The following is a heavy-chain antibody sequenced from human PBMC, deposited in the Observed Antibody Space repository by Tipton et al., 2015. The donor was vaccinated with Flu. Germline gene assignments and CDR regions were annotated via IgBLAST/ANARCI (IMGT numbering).Heavy chain of an antibody. V-gene: IGHV4-59*01. Sequence: TLSLTCTVSGASISNYYWSWIRQPPGKGLDLIGYIAYRGSTNYSPSLNNRVTISLDTSKNQLPLKLNSVTAADTAVYYCARRSGGYGYGGMDVWGQGTTVTVSS. J-gene: IGHJ6*02. CDR1: GASISNYY. CDR3: ARRSGGYGYGGMDV. D-gene: IGHD5-18*01. CDR2: IAYRGST.